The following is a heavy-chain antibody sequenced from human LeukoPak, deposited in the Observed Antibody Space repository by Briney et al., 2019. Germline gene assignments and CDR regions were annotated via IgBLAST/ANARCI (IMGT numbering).Heavy chain of an antibody. D-gene: IGHD2-15*01. J-gene: IGHJ1*01. CDR3: VKDTSGASQYFQY. CDR2: TSWNSANI. CDR1: GFTFDNYA. Sequence: PGKSLRLSCAAFGFTFDNYAMHWVRQAPGKGLEWVSSTSWNSANIAYADSVKGRFTISRDNAKNSLYLQMNSLRPEDMALYYCVKDTSGASQYFQYWGHGTVVTVSS. V-gene: IGHV3-9*03.